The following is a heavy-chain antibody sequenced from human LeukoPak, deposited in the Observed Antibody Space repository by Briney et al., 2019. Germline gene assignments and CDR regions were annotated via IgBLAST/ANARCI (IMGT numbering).Heavy chain of an antibody. CDR1: GFTFSNAW. D-gene: IGHD3-3*01. J-gene: IGHJ3*02. CDR2: IYSKTDGGTT. CDR3: TTGFFGVVNDAFDI. V-gene: IGHV3-15*01. Sequence: GGSLRLSCAASGFTFSNAWMNWVRQAPGKGLEWVGRIYSKTDGGTTDYAAPVKGRFTISRDDSRNTLYLQMNSLKTEDTAVYYCTTGFFGVVNDAFDIWGQGTTVTVSS.